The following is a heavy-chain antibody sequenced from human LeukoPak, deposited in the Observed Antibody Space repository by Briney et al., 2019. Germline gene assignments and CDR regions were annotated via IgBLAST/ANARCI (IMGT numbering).Heavy chain of an antibody. V-gene: IGHV4-59*08. CDR2: IYYSGST. D-gene: IGHD6-13*01. CDR1: GGSISSYY. CDR3: ARGIAAAADY. Sequence: SETLSLTCTVAGGSISSYYWSWIRQPPGKGLEWIGYIYYSGSTNYNPSLKSRVTISVDTSKNQFSLKLSSVTAADTAVYYCARGIAAAADYWGQGTLVTVSS. J-gene: IGHJ4*02.